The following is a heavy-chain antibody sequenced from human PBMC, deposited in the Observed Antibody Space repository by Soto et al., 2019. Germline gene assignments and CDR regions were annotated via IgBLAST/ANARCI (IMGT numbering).Heavy chain of an antibody. CDR1: GFTFSSYG. V-gene: IGHV3-30*18. J-gene: IGHJ4*02. CDR2: ISYDGSNK. Sequence: SLRLSCAASGFTFSSYGMHGVRQAPGKGLEWVAVISYDGSNKYYADSVKGRFTISRDNSKNTLYLQMNSLRAEAKAVYYCAKGAYSSGWHFDYWRQGTLVTVSA. D-gene: IGHD6-19*01. CDR3: AKGAYSSGWHFDY.